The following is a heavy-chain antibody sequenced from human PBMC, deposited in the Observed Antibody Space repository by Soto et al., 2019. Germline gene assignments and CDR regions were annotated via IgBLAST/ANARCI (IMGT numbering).Heavy chain of an antibody. CDR2: IIPILGIT. CDR3: SVGEDDDYRCPRDDAFDV. V-gene: IGHV1-69*02. D-gene: IGHD3-10*01. Sequence: QVQLVQSGAEVKKPGSSVKVSCKASGGSFSSHAITWVRQAPGQGLEWMGRIIPILGITNYAQKFQDRVTITADKSTSTAYMDLSSLRSEDTAMYYCSVGEDDDYRCPRDDAFDVWGQGTKVTVSS. J-gene: IGHJ3*01. CDR1: GGSFSSHA.